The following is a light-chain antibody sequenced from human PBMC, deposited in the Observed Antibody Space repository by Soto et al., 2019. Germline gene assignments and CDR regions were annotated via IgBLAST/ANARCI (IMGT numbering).Light chain of an antibody. V-gene: IGLV2-14*01. J-gene: IGLJ3*02. Sequence: QSVLTQPASVSGSPGQSITISCTGTSSDVGGYNYVSWYQQHAGKAPKLMICDVSNRPSGISNRFSGSKSGNTASLTISGLQAEDEADYYCSSYTSSSTWVFVGGTMVTVL. CDR3: SSYTSSSTWV. CDR2: DVS. CDR1: SSDVGGYNY.